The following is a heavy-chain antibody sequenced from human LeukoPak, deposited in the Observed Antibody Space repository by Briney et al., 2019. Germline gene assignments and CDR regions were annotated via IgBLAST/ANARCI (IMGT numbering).Heavy chain of an antibody. D-gene: IGHD2-2*01. V-gene: IGHV3-48*03. CDR3: ARTAYCSSTSCYAGTGWFDP. J-gene: IGHJ5*02. CDR1: GFTFSSYE. Sequence: GGSLRLSCAASGFTFSSYEMNWVRQAPGKGLEWVSYISSSGSTIYYADSVKGRFTISRDNAKNSLYLQMYSLRAEDTAVYYCARTAYCSSTSCYAGTGWFDPWGQGTLVTVSS. CDR2: ISSSGSTI.